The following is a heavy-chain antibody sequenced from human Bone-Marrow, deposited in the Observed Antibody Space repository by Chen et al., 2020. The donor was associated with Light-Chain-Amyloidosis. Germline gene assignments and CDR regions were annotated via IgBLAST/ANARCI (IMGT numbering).Heavy chain of an antibody. CDR3: ARGRIRWGAGGYYFDY. CDR1: GGSFSGYY. Sequence: QVQLQQWGAGLLKPSETLSLTCAVYGGSFSGYYWSWIRQPPGKGLEWIGEINHSGSTNYNPSLKSRVTISVDTSKNQFSLKLSSVTAADTAVYYCARGRIRWGAGGYYFDYWGQGTLVTVSS. J-gene: IGHJ4*02. D-gene: IGHD4-17*01. CDR2: INHSGST. V-gene: IGHV4-34*01.